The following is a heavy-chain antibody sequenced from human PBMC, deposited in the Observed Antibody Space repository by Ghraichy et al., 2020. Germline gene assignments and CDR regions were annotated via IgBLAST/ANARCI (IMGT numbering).Heavy chain of an antibody. CDR1: GDSTSSGDYY. V-gene: IGHV4-30-4*08. Sequence: SLNISCTVSGDSTSSGDYYWGWIRQLPGKGLEWIGYIYKSGSTYYNPSLKSRLTISIDASKNQFSLKLNSVTAADTAVYYCARARNSSGYYPVGYWGQGTLVTVSS. D-gene: IGHD3-22*01. J-gene: IGHJ4*02. CDR2: IYKSGST. CDR3: ARARNSSGYYPVGY.